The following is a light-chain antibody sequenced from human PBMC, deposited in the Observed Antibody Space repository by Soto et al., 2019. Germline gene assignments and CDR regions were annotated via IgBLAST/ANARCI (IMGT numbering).Light chain of an antibody. CDR3: QVWTSSSDHL. CDR1: NFGSKS. J-gene: IGLJ2*01. CDR2: YDS. Sequence: SYELTQPPSVSVAPGKXARITCGGNNFGSKSVHWYQQKAGQAPVLVIYYDSDRPSGIPERFSGSNSGNTATLTINRVEAGDEADYYCQVWTSSSDHLFGGGTKLTVL. V-gene: IGLV3-21*04.